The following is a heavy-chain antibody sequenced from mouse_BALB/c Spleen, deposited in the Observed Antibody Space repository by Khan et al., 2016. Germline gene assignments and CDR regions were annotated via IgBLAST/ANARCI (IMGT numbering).Heavy chain of an antibody. V-gene: IGHV1-9*01. CDR3: ARGAS. J-gene: IGHJ3*01. CDR1: GYTFSRYW. Sequence: QVQLKESGAELMKPGASVKISCKASGYTFSRYWIEWIKERPGLGLVWIGEILPGTDSTNYNDKFKGKAAFTAESSSSTADIQLNSLTSEDSAVYYCARGASWGQGTLVTVSA. CDR2: ILPGTDST.